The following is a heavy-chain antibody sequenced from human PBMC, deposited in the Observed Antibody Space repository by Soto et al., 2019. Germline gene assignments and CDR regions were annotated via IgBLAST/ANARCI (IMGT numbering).Heavy chain of an antibody. CDR3: VRDLLGSGGHFDY. J-gene: IGHJ4*02. D-gene: IGHD7-27*01. Sequence: GGSLRLSCAASVFIFSSFGMHWVRQAPGKGLEWVAHIWYDGSNTYYADSVKGRFTISRDNSRNTLYLQMNSLRAEDTAVYHCVRDLLGSGGHFDYWGQGTPVTVSS. V-gene: IGHV3-33*01. CDR2: IWYDGSNT. CDR1: VFIFSSFG.